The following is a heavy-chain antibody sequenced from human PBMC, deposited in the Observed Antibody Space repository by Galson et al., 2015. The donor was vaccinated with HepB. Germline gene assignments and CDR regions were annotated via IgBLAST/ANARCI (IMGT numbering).Heavy chain of an antibody. V-gene: IGHV3-53*01. CDR2: IYSGGST. D-gene: IGHD3-9*01. CDR3: AREILNYDVLTGSGPGGYNWYFDL. CDR1: GFTVSSNY. J-gene: IGHJ2*01. Sequence: SLRLSCAASGFTVSSNYMSWVRQAPGKGLEWVSVIYSGGSTYYADSVKGRFTISRDNSKNTLYLQMNSLRAEDTAVYYCAREILNYDVLTGSGPGGYNWYFDLWGRGTLVTVSS.